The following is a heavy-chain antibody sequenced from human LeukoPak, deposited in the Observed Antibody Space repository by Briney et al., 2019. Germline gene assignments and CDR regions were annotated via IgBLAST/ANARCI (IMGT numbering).Heavy chain of an antibody. Sequence: PGGSLRLSCAASGFTFSSDGMHWVRQAPGKGLEWVAIISYDGSNKYYADSVKGRFTISRDNSKNTLYLQMNSLRAEDTAVYYCAKDSLGGRNYFDYWGQRTLVTVSS. CDR2: ISYDGSNK. V-gene: IGHV3-30*18. CDR1: GFTFSSDG. CDR3: AKDSLGGRNYFDY. D-gene: IGHD1-26*01. J-gene: IGHJ4*02.